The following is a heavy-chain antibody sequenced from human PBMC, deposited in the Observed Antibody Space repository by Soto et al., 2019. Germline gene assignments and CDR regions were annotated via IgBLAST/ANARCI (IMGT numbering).Heavy chain of an antibody. CDR3: ARFNWYFDL. CDR2: IYYSGST. Sequence: PSETLSLTCTVSGGSISSYYWSWIRQPPGKGLEWIGYIYYSGSTNYNPSLKSRVAISVDTSKNQFSLKLSSVTAADTAVYYCARFNWYFDLWGRGTLVTVSS. V-gene: IGHV4-59*08. J-gene: IGHJ2*01. CDR1: GGSISSYY.